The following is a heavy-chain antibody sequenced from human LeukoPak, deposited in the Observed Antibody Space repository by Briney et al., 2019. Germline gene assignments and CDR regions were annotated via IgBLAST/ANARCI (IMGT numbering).Heavy chain of an antibody. CDR2: IIPILGIA. D-gene: IGHD4-17*01. J-gene: IGHJ3*02. V-gene: IGHV1-69*04. Sequence: SVKVSCKASGGTFSSYAISWVRQAPGQGLEWMGRIIPILGIANYAQKFQGRVTITADKSTSTAYMELSSLRSEDTAVYYCARDYGDGDLNDAFDIWGQGTMVTVSS. CDR1: GGTFSSYA. CDR3: ARDYGDGDLNDAFDI.